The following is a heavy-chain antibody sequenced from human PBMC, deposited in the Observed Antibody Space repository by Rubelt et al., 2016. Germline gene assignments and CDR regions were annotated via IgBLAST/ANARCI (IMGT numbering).Heavy chain of an antibody. CDR2: IHPSGST. D-gene: IGHD6-19*01. J-gene: IGHJ3*02. Sequence: QVQLQQWGARLLKPSEALSLTCAVFGGSFSGSYWTWIRQPPGKGLEWIGEIHPSGSTSHNPSLNSRVPISVDTSKNQFSLRLNSVTAADTAGYYCARGEVAVNAFAIWGQGTMVTVSS. V-gene: IGHV4-34*01. CDR1: GGSFSGSY. CDR3: ARGEVAVNAFAI.